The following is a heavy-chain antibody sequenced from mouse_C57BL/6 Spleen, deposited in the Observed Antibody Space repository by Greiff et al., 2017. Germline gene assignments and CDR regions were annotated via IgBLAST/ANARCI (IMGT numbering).Heavy chain of an antibody. V-gene: IGHV1-55*01. CDR3: AAKNCCASRDYYCDY. CDR2: LYPGCGST. J-gene: IGHJ2*01. D-gene: IGHD1-1*01. Sequence: QVQLQQPGAELVKPGASVKVSCKASGCTCTSYWITWVKQRHGQGLEWIGDLYPGCGSTNYNEKFKGKATRTVDTSSSTAYMQLSSLTSEDSAVYYCAAKNCCASRDYYCDYWGQGTTLTVSS. CDR1: GCTCTSYW.